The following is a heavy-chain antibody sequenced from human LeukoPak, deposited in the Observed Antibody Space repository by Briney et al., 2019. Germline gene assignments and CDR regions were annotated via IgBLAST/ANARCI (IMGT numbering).Heavy chain of an antibody. D-gene: IGHD3-3*01. CDR3: AREVEGDFWSGYRYNWFDP. J-gene: IGHJ5*02. Sequence: PSQTLSLTCTVSGGSISNGAYYWSWIRQPAGKTLEWIGRIYSTGVTDYNPSLKSRVTISVDTSKNQFSLKLSSVNAADTAVYYCAREVEGDFWSGYRYNWFDPWGQGTLVTVSS. V-gene: IGHV4-61*02. CDR1: GGSISNGAYY. CDR2: IYSTGVT.